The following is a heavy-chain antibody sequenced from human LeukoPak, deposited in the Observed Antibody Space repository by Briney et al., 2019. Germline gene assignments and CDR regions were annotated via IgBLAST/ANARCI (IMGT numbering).Heavy chain of an antibody. J-gene: IGHJ6*03. CDR2: ISGTTGST. D-gene: IGHD2-2*01. V-gene: IGHV3-23*01. CDR1: GFTFSNYA. CDR3: ARHPVVPAASDYYFHMDV. Sequence: GGSLRLPCAASGFTFSNYAMRWVRQAPGKGLEWVSAISGTTGSTNYADSVKGRFTISRDNSRNTLSLQMNSLRAEDTAVYYCARHPVVPAASDYYFHMDVWGKGTTVTVSS.